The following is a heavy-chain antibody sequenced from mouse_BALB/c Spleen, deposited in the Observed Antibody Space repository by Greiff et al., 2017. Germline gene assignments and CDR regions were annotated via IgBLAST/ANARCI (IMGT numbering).Heavy chain of an antibody. D-gene: IGHD4-1*01. CDR2: IDPETGGT. CDR1: GYTFTDYE. CDR3: TKLGPDDY. Sequence: LQESGAELVRPGASVTLSCKASGYTFTDYEMHWVKQTPVHGLEWIGAIDPETGGTAYNQKFKGKATLTADKSSSTAYMELRSLTSEDSAVYYCTKLGPDDYWGQGTTLTVSS. J-gene: IGHJ2*01. V-gene: IGHV1-15*01.